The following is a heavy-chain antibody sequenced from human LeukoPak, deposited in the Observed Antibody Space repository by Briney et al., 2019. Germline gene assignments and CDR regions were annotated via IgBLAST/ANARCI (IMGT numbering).Heavy chain of an antibody. J-gene: IGHJ4*02. CDR2: ITSYNGNT. CDR3: ATGGGWLVYN. V-gene: IGHV1-18*01. D-gene: IGHD6-19*01. CDR1: GYSFSRYG. Sequence: ASVKVSCKASGYSFSRYGISWVRQAPGQGLEWMGWITSYNGNTDYAQSFQGRVTMTTDTFTSTAYMELTSLTSDDTAVYYCATGGGWLVYNWGQGTLVTVSS.